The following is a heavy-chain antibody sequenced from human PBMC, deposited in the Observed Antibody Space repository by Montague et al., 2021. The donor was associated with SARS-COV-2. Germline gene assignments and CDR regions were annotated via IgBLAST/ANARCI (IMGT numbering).Heavy chain of an antibody. J-gene: IGHJ6*02. V-gene: IGHV4-34*01. D-gene: IGHD6-13*01. CDR1: GGSFSGYY. CDR3: ATLGYSSSCADYYYYVMDV. CDR2: INHSGST. Sequence: SETLSLTCAVYGGSFSGYYWRWIRQPPGKGLEWIGEINHSGSTNYNPSLNSRVTISVDTSKNQFSLKLSSVTAADTAVYYCATLGYSSSCADYYYYVMDVGGQGTTV.